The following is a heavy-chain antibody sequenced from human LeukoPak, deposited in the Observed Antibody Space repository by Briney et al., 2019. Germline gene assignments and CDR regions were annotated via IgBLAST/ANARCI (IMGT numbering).Heavy chain of an antibody. CDR3: ARDAVGATHAFDI. Sequence: GRSLRLSCAASGFTVSSNYMSWVRQAPGKGLEWVSVIYSGGSTYYADSVKGRFTISRDNSKNTLYLQMNSLRAEDTAVYYCARDAVGATHAFDIWGQGTMVTVSS. V-gene: IGHV3-66*01. CDR1: GFTVSSNY. J-gene: IGHJ3*02. CDR2: IYSGGST. D-gene: IGHD1-26*01.